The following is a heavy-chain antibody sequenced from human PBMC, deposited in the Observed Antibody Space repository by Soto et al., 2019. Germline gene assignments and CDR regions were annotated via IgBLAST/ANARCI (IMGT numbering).Heavy chain of an antibody. CDR2: IKQDGSEK. Sequence: GGSLRLSCAASGFTFSSYWMSWVRQAPGKGLEWVANIKQDGSEKYYVDSVKGRFTISRDNAKNSLYLQMNSLRAEGTAVYYCASRIAAADPTPLFDYWGQGTLVTVS. D-gene: IGHD6-13*01. CDR3: ASRIAAADPTPLFDY. J-gene: IGHJ4*02. CDR1: GFTFSSYW. V-gene: IGHV3-7*01.